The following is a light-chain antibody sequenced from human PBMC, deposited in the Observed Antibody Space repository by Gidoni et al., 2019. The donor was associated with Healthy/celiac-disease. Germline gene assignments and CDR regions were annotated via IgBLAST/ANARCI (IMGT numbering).Light chain of an antibody. CDR3: QQSYSTPSS. CDR1: QSISSY. V-gene: IGKV1-39*01. CDR2: AAS. J-gene: IGKJ2*03. Sequence: DIQMPQSPSSLSASVGDRVTITCRASQSISSYLNWYQQKPGKAPKLLIYAASSLQSGVPSRFSGSGSGTDFTLTISSLQPEDFATYYCQQSYSTPSSFGPGTKVEIK.